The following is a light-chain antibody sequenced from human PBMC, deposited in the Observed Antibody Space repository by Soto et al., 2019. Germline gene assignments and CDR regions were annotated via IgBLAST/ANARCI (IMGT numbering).Light chain of an antibody. V-gene: IGKV1-5*03. Sequence: DIQMTQSPSTLSASVGDRVTITCRASQSISSWLAWYQQKPGKAPNLLIFEASTLGSGVPSRFSGSGSGTEFILTISSLQPDDCATYYCQQYNSYPWTFGQGTKVDIK. CDR3: QQYNSYPWT. CDR1: QSISSW. CDR2: EAS. J-gene: IGKJ1*01.